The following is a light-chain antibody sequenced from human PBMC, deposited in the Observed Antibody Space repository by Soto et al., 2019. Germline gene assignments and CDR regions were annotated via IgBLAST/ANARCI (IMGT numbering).Light chain of an antibody. Sequence: EIVLTQAPGTLSLPPGQRATLSCRASQSVSSSYLALSQQKPGQAPRLLIYGASSRATGIPDRFSGSGSGTEFTLTIGSLEPEDFAVYYCQQYGSSGTFGQGTKVDIK. J-gene: IGKJ1*01. V-gene: IGKV3-20*01. CDR3: QQYGSSGT. CDR2: GAS. CDR1: QSVSSSY.